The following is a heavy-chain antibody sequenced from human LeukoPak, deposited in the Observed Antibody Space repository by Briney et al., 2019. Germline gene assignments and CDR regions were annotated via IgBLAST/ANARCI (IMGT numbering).Heavy chain of an antibody. CDR2: IDYAGTT. V-gene: IGHV4-39*07. D-gene: IGHD3-22*01. CDR3: ATITYYYDSSGSKDDY. CDR1: GGSILSSNFY. J-gene: IGHJ4*02. Sequence: SETLSLTCTVSGGSILSSNFYWGWIRQSPGTGLEWIATIDYAGTTYYNPSLKSRVTVSIDTSKNQFSLKLSSVTAADTAVYYCATITYYYDSSGSKDDYWGQGTLVTVSS.